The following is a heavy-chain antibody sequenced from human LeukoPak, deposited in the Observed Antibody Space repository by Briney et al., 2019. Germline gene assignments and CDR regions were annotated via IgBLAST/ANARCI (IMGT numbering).Heavy chain of an antibody. CDR2: IYYSGST. CDR3: ARDGTTVDGHIVVVPAAIEDAFDI. V-gene: IGHV4-59*12. J-gene: IGHJ3*02. D-gene: IGHD2-2*01. Sequence: SETLSLTCTVSGGSISSYYWSWIRQPPGKGLEWIGYIYYSGSTNYNPSLKSRVTISVDTSKNQFSLKLSSVTAADTAVYYCARDGTTVDGHIVVVPAAIEDAFDIWGQGTMVTVSS. CDR1: GGSISSYY.